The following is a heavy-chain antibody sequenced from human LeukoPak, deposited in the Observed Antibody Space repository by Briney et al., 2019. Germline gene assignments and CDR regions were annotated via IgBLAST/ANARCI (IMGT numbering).Heavy chain of an antibody. V-gene: IGHV3-30*03. Sequence: RGGSLRLSCAASGITFRSYGMHWARQAPGKGLEWVAVISYDGSHKYYADSVKCRYSISRDNSKNTLYLQMNSLRAEDTAVYYCASPGTMVRGAQPSDYWGQGTLASVSS. J-gene: IGHJ4*02. CDR1: GITFRSYG. CDR2: ISYDGSHK. CDR3: ASPGTMVRGAQPSDY. D-gene: IGHD3-10*01.